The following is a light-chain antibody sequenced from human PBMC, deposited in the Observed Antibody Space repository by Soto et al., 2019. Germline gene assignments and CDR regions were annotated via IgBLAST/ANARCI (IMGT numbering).Light chain of an antibody. CDR1: SSDVGGYNY. J-gene: IGLJ2*01. Sequence: QSVLTQPPSASGSPGQSVTISCTGTSSDVGGYNYVSWYQQHPGKAPKLMISEVSKRPSGVPDRFSGSKSGNTALLTVSGLQAEDEADYYCSSFAGNNNLVFGGGTKLTVL. V-gene: IGLV2-8*01. CDR3: SSFAGNNNLV. CDR2: EVS.